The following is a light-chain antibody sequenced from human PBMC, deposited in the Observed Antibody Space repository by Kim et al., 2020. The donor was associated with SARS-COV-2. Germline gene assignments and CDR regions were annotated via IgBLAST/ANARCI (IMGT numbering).Light chain of an antibody. J-gene: IGKJ4*01. CDR2: KAS. V-gene: IGKV1-5*03. CDR3: QQYRTYPLT. Sequence: ASVGDRATITCRPSQSINSWLAWYQQKPGKAPKLLIYKASSLESGVPSRFSGSGSGTEFTLTISSLQPDDFATYHCQQYRTYPLTFGGGTKVDIK. CDR1: QSINSW.